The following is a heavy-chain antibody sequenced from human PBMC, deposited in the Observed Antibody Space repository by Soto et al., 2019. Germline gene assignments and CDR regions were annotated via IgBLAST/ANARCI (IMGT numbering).Heavy chain of an antibody. Sequence: PSETLSLTCTVSGGSISSGGYYWSWIRQHPGKGLEWIGYIYYSGSTYYNPSLKSRVTISVDTSKNQFSLKLSSVTAADTAVYYCARSTYGDYVLVSDPADAFDIWGQGTMVTVSS. CDR2: IYYSGST. V-gene: IGHV4-31*03. CDR1: GGSISSGGYY. D-gene: IGHD4-17*01. J-gene: IGHJ3*02. CDR3: ARSTYGDYVLVSDPADAFDI.